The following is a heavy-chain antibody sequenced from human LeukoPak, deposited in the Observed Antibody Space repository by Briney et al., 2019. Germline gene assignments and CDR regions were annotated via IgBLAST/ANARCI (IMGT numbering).Heavy chain of an antibody. V-gene: IGHV3-7*01. D-gene: IGHD3-9*01. CDR1: GFTFGSYW. CDR2: IRQDGGER. Sequence: GGSLRLSCAVSGFTFGSYWMSWVRQTPGKGPEWVATIRQDGGERHYVDSVKGRFTISRDNAKSSLYLQMNSLRAEDTAVYYCAREWEYYDILTGTTASFDYWGQGTLVTVSS. J-gene: IGHJ4*02. CDR3: AREWEYYDILTGTTASFDY.